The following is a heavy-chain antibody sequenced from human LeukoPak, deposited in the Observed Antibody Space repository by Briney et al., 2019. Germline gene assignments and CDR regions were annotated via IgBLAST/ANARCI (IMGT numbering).Heavy chain of an antibody. CDR3: ARSGLDSSGYYYFDF. D-gene: IGHD3-22*01. V-gene: IGHV4-30-4*01. J-gene: IGHJ4*02. Sequence: PSETLSLTCGVYGGSFSNYYWTWIRQPPGKGLEWIGYMYYSGSTYYNPSLKSRVTISVDTSKNQFSLKLSSVTAADTAVYYCARSGLDSSGYYYFDFWGQGTLVTVSS. CDR2: MYYSGST. CDR1: GGSFSNYY.